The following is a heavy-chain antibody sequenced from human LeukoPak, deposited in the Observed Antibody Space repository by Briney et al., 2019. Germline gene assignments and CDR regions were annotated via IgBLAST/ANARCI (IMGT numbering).Heavy chain of an antibody. Sequence: GGSLRLSCAASGFTFSSYGMHWVRQAPGKGLEWVAFIRYDGSNKYYADSVKGRFTISRDNSKNTLYLQMNSLRAEDTAVYYCAKAAGRYSSSWYIDMWGQGTMVSVSS. V-gene: IGHV3-30*02. D-gene: IGHD6-13*01. CDR1: GFTFSSYG. J-gene: IGHJ3*02. CDR2: IRYDGSNK. CDR3: AKAAGRYSSSWYIDM.